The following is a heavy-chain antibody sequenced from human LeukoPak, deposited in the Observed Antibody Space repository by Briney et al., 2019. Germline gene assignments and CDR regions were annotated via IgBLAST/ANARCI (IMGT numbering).Heavy chain of an antibody. V-gene: IGHV4-31*11. CDR3: ARAFLCGYCYFDY. Sequence: SETLSLTRAVSGDSITSRDYNWSWIRQRPGKGLEWIGYIRYSGSAYYNPSLSSPVTISVDTSKNKFSLKLDAVTAADTAAYYCARAFLCGYCYFDYWGQGTLVTVSS. CDR1: GDSITSRDYN. D-gene: IGHD5-12*01. J-gene: IGHJ4*02. CDR2: IRYSGSA.